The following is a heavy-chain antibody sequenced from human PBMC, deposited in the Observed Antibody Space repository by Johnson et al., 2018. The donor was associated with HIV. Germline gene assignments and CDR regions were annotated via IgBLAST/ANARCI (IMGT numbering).Heavy chain of an antibody. Sequence: VQLVESGGGLVQPGGSLGLSCAASGFTFSTYAMTWVRQAPGKGLVWVSRMNSDGSIISYADSVKGRLTIYRDNAKNTLFLQMNNLRPEDTAVYSCASVPGGGVTMIAGVMGVCDIWGQGTKVTVSS. J-gene: IGHJ3*02. CDR1: GFTFSTYA. D-gene: IGHD3-16*01. CDR3: ASVPGGGVTMIAGVMGVCDI. V-gene: IGHV3-74*02. CDR2: MNSDGSII.